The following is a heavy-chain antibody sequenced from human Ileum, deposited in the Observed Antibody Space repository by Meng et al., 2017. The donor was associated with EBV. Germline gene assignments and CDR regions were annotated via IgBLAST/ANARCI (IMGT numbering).Heavy chain of an antibody. CDR2: INCKNGDT. V-gene: IGHV1-2*06. D-gene: IGHD3-22*01. CDR3: ALDYDSVTRETTYDY. CDR1: GYAFVDHY. Sequence: QGQLVQSVAEVKKPGASVKVSCKTSGYAFVDHYIHWVRQAPGQGVEWVGHINCKNGDTRYWQKFQGRVTMAGDTSISTVYLDLSRLRSDDTAVYYCALDYDSVTRETTYDYWGQGTLVTVSS. J-gene: IGHJ4*02.